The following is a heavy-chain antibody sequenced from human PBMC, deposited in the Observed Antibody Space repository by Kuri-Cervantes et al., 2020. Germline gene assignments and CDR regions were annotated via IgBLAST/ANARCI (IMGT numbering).Heavy chain of an antibody. CDR1: GGSISSGGYY. CDR2: IYYSGST. V-gene: IGHV4-31*01. J-gene: IGHJ4*02. CDR3: ARANGDYYFDY. D-gene: IGHD4-17*01. Sequence: LRLSCTVSGGSISSGGYYWSWIRQHPGKGLEWIGYIYYSGSTYYNPSLKSLVTISVDTSKNQFSLKLNSVTAADTAVYYCARANGDYYFDYWGQGTLVTVSS.